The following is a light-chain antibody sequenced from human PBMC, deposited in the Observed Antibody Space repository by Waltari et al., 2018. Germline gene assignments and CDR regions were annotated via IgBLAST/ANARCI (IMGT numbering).Light chain of an antibody. Sequence: EMVLTQSPATLSLSPGERATLSSRASQSVSSYLARYQQKHGQASRHLIYYASTRVTSMPPTFSGSGSGTEFTLPISSLEHEDFAVYYCQQRNNWHPGTFGQGTKLEIK. J-gene: IGKJ2*01. CDR3: QQRNNWHPGT. CDR2: YAS. V-gene: IGKV3-11*01. CDR1: QSVSSY.